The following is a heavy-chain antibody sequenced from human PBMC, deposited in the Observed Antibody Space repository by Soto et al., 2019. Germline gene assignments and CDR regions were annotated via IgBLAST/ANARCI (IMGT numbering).Heavy chain of an antibody. D-gene: IGHD2-8*02. CDR1: GYSFTGYY. Sequence: HEHLVQSGAEVKRPGASLKVSCKACGYSFTGYYIHWVRQAPGQGLEWMGWINPDSGATNYAQNFQGRVTLTSDTSISTASMDLTSLTSDDTAVYYCARGDYGTGGYPFPYFDYWGQGTLVIVSS. J-gene: IGHJ4*02. V-gene: IGHV1-2*02. CDR3: ARGDYGTGGYPFPYFDY. CDR2: INPDSGAT.